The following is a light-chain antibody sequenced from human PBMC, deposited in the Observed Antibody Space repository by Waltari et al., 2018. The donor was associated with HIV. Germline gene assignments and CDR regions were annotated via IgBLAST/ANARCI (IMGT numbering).Light chain of an antibody. Sequence: QSALTQPASVSGSPGQSITISCTGTSSDVGSYNLLSWYQQHPGKAPKLMIYEVTKRPSGVSNHFSGSKSGNTASLTISGLQAEDEADYYCCSYAGSTTFVFGGGTRLTVL. J-gene: IGLJ2*01. CDR3: CSYAGSTTFV. CDR2: EVT. CDR1: SSDVGSYNL. V-gene: IGLV2-23*02.